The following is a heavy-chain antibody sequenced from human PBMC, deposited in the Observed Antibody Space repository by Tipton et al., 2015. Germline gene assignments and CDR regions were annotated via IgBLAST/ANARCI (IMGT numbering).Heavy chain of an antibody. Sequence: TLSLTCTVSGGSIRNYYWNWIRQPPGKGLEWIGYISYSGSPNYNPSLRSRVPISVDASKNQISLQLSSITAADTALYYCARGHYVSGWYSHYFDLWGRGSLVTVSS. CDR3: ARGHYVSGWYSHYFDL. CDR2: ISYSGSP. V-gene: IGHV4-59*12. J-gene: IGHJ2*01. D-gene: IGHD6-19*01. CDR1: GGSIRNYY.